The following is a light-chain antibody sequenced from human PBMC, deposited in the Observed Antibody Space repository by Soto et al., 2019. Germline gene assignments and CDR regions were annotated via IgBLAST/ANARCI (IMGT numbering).Light chain of an antibody. CDR1: SSDLDDYDH. J-gene: IGLJ2*01. Sequence: QSALTQPASVSGSPGQSITISCTGTSSDLDDYDHVSWYQQHPGKAPKLLIHDVSNRPSGISNRFSGSKSGNTASLTISGLQAEDEADYYCSSYITTSTRVVFGGGTKLTVL. CDR2: DVS. CDR3: SSYITTSTRVV. V-gene: IGLV2-14*03.